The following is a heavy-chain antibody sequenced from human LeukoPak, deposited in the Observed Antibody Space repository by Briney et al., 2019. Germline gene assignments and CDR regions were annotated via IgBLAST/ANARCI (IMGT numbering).Heavy chain of an antibody. CDR3: ARDPSSSWSYNSFDP. CDR1: GGTFSSYA. V-gene: IGHV1-69*05. Sequence: SGTVSCKASGGTFSSYAISWVRQPPGQGLEWMGRIIPIFGTANYAQKFQGRVTTTTHESTSTAYMELSSLRSEDTAVYYCARDPSSSWSYNSFDPWGQGTLVTVSS. D-gene: IGHD6-13*01. J-gene: IGHJ5*02. CDR2: IIPIFGTA.